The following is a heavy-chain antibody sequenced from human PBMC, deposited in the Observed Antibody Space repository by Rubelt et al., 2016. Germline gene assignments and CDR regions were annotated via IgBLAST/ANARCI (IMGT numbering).Heavy chain of an antibody. J-gene: IGHJ4*02. Sequence: RQAPGKGLEWVSAISGSGGSTYYADSVKGRFTISRHNSKNTLYLQMNSLRAEDTAVYYCARDLVGATNPPKYFDYWGQGTLVTVSS. V-gene: IGHV3-23*01. CDR2: ISGSGGST. D-gene: IGHD1-26*01. CDR3: ARDLVGATNPPKYFDY.